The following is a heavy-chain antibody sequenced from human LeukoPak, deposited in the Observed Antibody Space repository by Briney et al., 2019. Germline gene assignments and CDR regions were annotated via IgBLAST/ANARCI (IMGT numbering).Heavy chain of an antibody. CDR1: GGSFSDYY. V-gene: IGHV4-34*01. Sequence: SETLSLTCAVYGGSFSDYYWSWIRQPPGKGLEWIGEINHSGSTNYNPSLKSRVTISVDTSKNQFSLKLSSVTAADTAVYYCARGVGATTFFDYWGQGTLVTVSS. CDR2: INHSGST. CDR3: ARGVGATTFFDY. D-gene: IGHD1-26*01. J-gene: IGHJ4*02.